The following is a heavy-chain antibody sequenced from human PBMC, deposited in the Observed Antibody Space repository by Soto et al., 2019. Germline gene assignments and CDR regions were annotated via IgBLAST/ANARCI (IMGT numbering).Heavy chain of an antibody. D-gene: IGHD1-7*01. Sequence: HPGGSLRLSCTASGFTFGDYAMSWFRQAPGKGLEWVGFIRSKAYGGTTEYAASVKGRFTISRDDSKSIAYLQMNSLKTEDTAVYYCTRVGTGTTPGHDYYYGMDVWGQGTTVTVSS. CDR2: IRSKAYGGTT. J-gene: IGHJ6*02. V-gene: IGHV3-49*03. CDR3: TRVGTGTTPGHDYYYGMDV. CDR1: GFTFGDYA.